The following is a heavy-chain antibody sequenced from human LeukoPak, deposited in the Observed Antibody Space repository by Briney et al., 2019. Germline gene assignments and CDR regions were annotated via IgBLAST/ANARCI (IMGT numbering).Heavy chain of an antibody. Sequence: PSETLSLTCTVSGGSISSIGYYWGSIRQPPGKGLEWIGNMYYSGSTYYNPSLKSRVNISVDTSKNQYSLNLSSVTAADTAVYYCVGDSSGYYDFDYWGQGALVTVS. CDR3: VGDSSGYYDFDY. CDR1: GGSISSIGYY. V-gene: IGHV4-39*02. CDR2: MYYSGST. J-gene: IGHJ4*02. D-gene: IGHD3-22*01.